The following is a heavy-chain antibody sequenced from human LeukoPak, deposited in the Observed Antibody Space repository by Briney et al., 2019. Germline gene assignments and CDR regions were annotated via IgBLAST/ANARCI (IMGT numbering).Heavy chain of an antibody. CDR3: ARTATYYDISDAFDI. Sequence: SETLSLTCTVSGGSISSSDYYWGWIRQPPGKGLEWIASIYYSGSTYYNPSLKSRVTISVDTSKNQFSLKLSSVTAADTAVYYCARTATYYDISDAFDIWGQGTMVTVSS. CDR2: IYYSGST. CDR1: GGSISSSDYY. V-gene: IGHV4-39*01. J-gene: IGHJ3*02. D-gene: IGHD3-9*01.